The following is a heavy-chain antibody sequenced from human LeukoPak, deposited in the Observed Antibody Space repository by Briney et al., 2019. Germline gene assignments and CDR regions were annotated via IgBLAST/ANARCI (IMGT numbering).Heavy chain of an antibody. Sequence: VASVKVSRKASGGTFSSYAISWVRQAPGQGLEWMGGIIPIFGTANYAQKFQGRVTITADESTSTAYMELSSLRSEDTAVYYCARDSSRGGYNPYFLDYWGRGTLVTVSS. V-gene: IGHV1-69*01. CDR2: IIPIFGTA. CDR1: GGTFSSYA. D-gene: IGHD5-24*01. CDR3: ARDSSRGGYNPYFLDY. J-gene: IGHJ4*02.